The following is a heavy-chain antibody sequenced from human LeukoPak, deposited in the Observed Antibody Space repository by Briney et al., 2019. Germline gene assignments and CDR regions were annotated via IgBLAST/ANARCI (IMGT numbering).Heavy chain of an antibody. J-gene: IGHJ4*02. D-gene: IGHD3-22*01. CDR2: IYYSGGT. CDR1: GGSISSYD. CDR3: ARRGGDSSGNFDY. Sequence: SETLSLTCTVSGGSISSYDWSWIRQPPGKGLEWIGYIYYSGGTNYNPSLKSRVTISVDTSKKQFSLRLSSVTAADTAVYYCARRGGDSSGNFDYWGQGTLVTVSS. V-gene: IGHV4-59*08.